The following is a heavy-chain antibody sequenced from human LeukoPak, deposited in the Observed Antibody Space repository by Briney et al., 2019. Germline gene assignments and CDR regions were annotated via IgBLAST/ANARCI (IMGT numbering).Heavy chain of an antibody. V-gene: IGHV3-23*01. D-gene: IGHD2-8*02. Sequence: GGSLRLSCAASGFTFSSYTMSWVRQAPGRGLEWVSGITGSGSSTYYADSVKGRFTISRDDSKNTLYLQMNSLRAEDTAVYYCSKDRVSGPWRRDSFDTWGQGTMVTVSS. CDR2: ITGSGSST. J-gene: IGHJ3*02. CDR3: SKDRVSGPWRRDSFDT. CDR1: GFTFSSYT.